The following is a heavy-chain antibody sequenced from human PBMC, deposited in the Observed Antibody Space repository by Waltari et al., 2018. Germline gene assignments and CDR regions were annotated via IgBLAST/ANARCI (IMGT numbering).Heavy chain of an antibody. V-gene: IGHV2-70*04. J-gene: IGHJ6*02. CDR1: GLSLSSSGTR. CDR3: ARMVGPTYYHGLDV. Sequence: QVTLKESGPALVKPTQTLTLTCTVSGLSLSSSGTRVSWVRQPPGKALEWLARLDWDEDKYYSPSLKSRLTISKEAFKNQVVLTMTNVDTVDTATYYCARMVGPTYYHGLDVWGQETTVIVSS. D-gene: IGHD1-26*01. CDR2: LDWDEDK.